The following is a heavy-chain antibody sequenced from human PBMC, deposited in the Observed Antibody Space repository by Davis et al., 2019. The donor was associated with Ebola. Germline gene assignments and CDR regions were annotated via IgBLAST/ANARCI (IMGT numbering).Heavy chain of an antibody. D-gene: IGHD4-17*01. Sequence: GESLKISCAASGFTFDDYAMHWVRQAPGKGLEWVSLISGDGGSTYYADSVKGRFTISRDSSKNSLYLQMNSLRTEDTALYYCAKVVYGDPYYYGMDVWGQGTTVTVSS. CDR3: AKVVYGDPYYYGMDV. V-gene: IGHV3-43*02. J-gene: IGHJ6*02. CDR1: GFTFDDYA. CDR2: ISGDGGST.